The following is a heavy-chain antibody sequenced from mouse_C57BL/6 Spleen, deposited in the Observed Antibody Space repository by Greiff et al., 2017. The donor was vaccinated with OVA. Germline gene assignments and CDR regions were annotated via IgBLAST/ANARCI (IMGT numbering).Heavy chain of an antibody. Sequence: VQLQQSGPELVKPGASVKISCKASGYAFSSSWMNWVKQRPGKGLEWIGRIYPGDGDTNYNGKFKGKATLTADKSSSTAYFCASSYYYGSREGYYFDYWGQGTTLTVSS. CDR1: GYAFSSSW. D-gene: IGHD1-1*01. CDR3: DY. J-gene: IGHJ2*01. CDR2: IYPGDGDT. V-gene: IGHV1-82*01.